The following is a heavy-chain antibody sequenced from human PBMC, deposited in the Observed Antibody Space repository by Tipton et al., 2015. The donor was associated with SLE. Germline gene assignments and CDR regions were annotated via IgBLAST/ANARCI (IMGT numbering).Heavy chain of an antibody. D-gene: IGHD3-10*01. CDR2: IYTSGTT. V-gene: IGHV4-61*02. J-gene: IGHJ4*02. CDR1: GASIISGSYY. CDR3: ARVYYGRGSPPPHYFDY. Sequence: TLSLTCSVSGASIISGSYYWSWIRQPAGKGLEWIGRIYTSGTTHYNPSLKSRVTISMDTSKNQFSLKLTSVTAADTAVYYCARVYYGRGSPPPHYFDYWGQGTLVTVSS.